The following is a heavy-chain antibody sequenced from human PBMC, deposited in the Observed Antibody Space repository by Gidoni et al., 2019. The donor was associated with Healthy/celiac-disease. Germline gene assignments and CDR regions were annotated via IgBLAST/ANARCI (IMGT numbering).Heavy chain of an antibody. D-gene: IGHD3-10*01. J-gene: IGHJ1*01. CDR3: ARTSSEYYYGSNIGYFQH. CDR1: GFTFSRYA. CDR2: ISYDGSNK. V-gene: IGHV3-30*04. Sequence: QVQLVESGGGVVQPGRSLRLSCAASGFTFSRYALHWVRQAPGKGLEWVAVISYDGSNKYYADSVKGRFTISRDNSKNTLYLQMNSLRAEDTAVYYCARTSSEYYYGSNIGYFQHWGQGTLVTVSS.